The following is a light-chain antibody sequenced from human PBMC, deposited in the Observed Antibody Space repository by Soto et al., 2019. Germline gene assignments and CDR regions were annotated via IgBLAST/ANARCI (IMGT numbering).Light chain of an antibody. J-gene: IGKJ1*01. CDR2: QTS. V-gene: IGKV3-11*01. Sequence: EIVLTQSPATLSSCPVDRFTLSCRASQYINTRLAWYQHRPGQAPRLLIYQTSLRAAGIPARFSASGSGTDFTLTISDVQPEDFALYYCHQRQSWPRTFGQGTKVDIK. CDR3: HQRQSWPRT. CDR1: QYINTR.